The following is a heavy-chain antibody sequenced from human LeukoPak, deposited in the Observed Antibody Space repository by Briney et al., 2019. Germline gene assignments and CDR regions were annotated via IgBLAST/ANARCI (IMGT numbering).Heavy chain of an antibody. CDR2: ISGSGGTT. CDR1: GFTFNNYA. D-gene: IGHD6-6*01. J-gene: IGHJ6*02. Sequence: PGGSLRLSCAASGFTFNNYAMNWVRQAPGKGLEWVSVISGSGGTTYYADSVKGRFTISRDSSKNTLYLQMNSLRAEDTAVYYCARSIAARRGYYYNMDVWGQGTTVTVSS. V-gene: IGHV3-23*01. CDR3: ARSIAARRGYYYNMDV.